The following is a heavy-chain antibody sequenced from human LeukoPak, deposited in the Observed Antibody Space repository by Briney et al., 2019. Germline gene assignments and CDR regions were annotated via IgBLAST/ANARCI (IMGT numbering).Heavy chain of an antibody. CDR1: GFTFSNYV. D-gene: IGHD1-26*01. V-gene: IGHV3-23*01. Sequence: GGSLRLSCAASGFTFSNYVMSWVRQAPGKGLEWVSGISSSGGSTYYADSVKGRFTISRDNSKNTLYLQMNSLRAEDTAVYYCAKRRVVGATIGAFNMWGQGTMVTVSS. CDR3: AKRRVVGATIGAFNM. J-gene: IGHJ3*02. CDR2: ISSSGGST.